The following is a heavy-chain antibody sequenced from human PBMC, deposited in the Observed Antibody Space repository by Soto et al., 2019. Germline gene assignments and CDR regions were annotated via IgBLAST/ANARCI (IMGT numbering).Heavy chain of an antibody. CDR3: ARAYYDLLTGLDY. CDR2: IYYSGST. D-gene: IGHD3-9*01. Sequence: PSETLSLTCTVSGGSISSGGYYWSWIRQHPGKGLEWIGYIYYSGSTYYNPSLKSRVTISVDTSKNQFSLKLSSVTAADTAVYYCARAYYDLLTGLDYWGPGILVTLSS. CDR1: GGSISSGGYY. V-gene: IGHV4-31*03. J-gene: IGHJ4*02.